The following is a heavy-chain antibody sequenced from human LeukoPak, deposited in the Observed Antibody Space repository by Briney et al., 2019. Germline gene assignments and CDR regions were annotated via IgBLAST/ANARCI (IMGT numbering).Heavy chain of an antibody. CDR1: GFTFSSYE. D-gene: IGHD3-10*02. CDR3: AELGITMIGGV. J-gene: IGHJ6*04. Sequence: GGSLRLSCAASGFTFSSYEMNWVRQAPGKGLEWVSYITSSGSTTHYADSVKGRFTISRDNAKNSLYLQMNSLRAEDTAVYYCAELGITMIGGVWGKGTTVTISS. CDR2: ITSSGSTT. V-gene: IGHV3-48*03.